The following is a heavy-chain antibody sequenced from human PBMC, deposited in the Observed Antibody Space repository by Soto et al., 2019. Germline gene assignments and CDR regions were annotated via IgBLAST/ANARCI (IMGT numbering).Heavy chain of an antibody. Sequence: QMQLVQSGPEVKKPGTSVKVSCKASGFTFTSSAMQWVRQARGQRLEWIGWIVVGSGNTNYAQKFQERVTITRDMSTSTAYMERSSLRSEDTAVYYCAAQLTPGIAAAGPFDYWGQGTLVTVSS. CDR1: GFTFTSSA. CDR2: IVVGSGNT. CDR3: AAQLTPGIAAAGPFDY. D-gene: IGHD6-13*01. J-gene: IGHJ4*02. V-gene: IGHV1-58*02.